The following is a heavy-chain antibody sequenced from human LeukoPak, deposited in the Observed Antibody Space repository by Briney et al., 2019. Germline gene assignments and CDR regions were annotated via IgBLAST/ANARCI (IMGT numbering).Heavy chain of an antibody. CDR1: GFTFSDYG. D-gene: IGHD4-17*01. CDR2: IRYDGSNK. J-gene: IGHJ4*02. Sequence: PGGSLRLSCAASGFTFSDYGMHWVRQAPGKGLEWVAFIRYDGSNKNYADSVKGRFTISRDNSKNTLYLQVSSPRAEDTAVYYCAKFSTTTGIYWGQGTLVTVSS. CDR3: AKFSTTTGIY. V-gene: IGHV3-30*02.